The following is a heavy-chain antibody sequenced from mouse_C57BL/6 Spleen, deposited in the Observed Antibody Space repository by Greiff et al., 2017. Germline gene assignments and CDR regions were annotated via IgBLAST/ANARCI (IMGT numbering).Heavy chain of an antibody. CDR2: ISSGGSYT. D-gene: IGHD1-1*01. Sequence: EVMLVESGGDLVKPGGSLKLSCAASGFTFSSYGMSWVRQTPDKRLEWVATISSGGSYTYYPDSVKGRFTISRDNAKNTLYLQMSSLKSEDTAMYYCARQGSYYYGSSQYYFDDWGQGTTLTVSS. V-gene: IGHV5-6*01. CDR3: ARQGSYYYGSSQYYFDD. CDR1: GFTFSSYG. J-gene: IGHJ2*01.